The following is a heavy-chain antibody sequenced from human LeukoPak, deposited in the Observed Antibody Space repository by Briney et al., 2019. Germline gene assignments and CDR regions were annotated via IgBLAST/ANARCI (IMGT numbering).Heavy chain of an antibody. CDR2: IYTSGST. CDR3: ARGRMGYDSSGYSEAFDI. J-gene: IGHJ3*02. D-gene: IGHD3-22*01. Sequence: SETLSLTCTVSGYSISSGYYWGWIRQPPGKGLEWIGRIYTSGSTNYNPSLKSRVTMSVDTSKNQFSLKLSSVTAADTAVYYCARGRMGYDSSGYSEAFDIWGQGTMVTVSS. V-gene: IGHV4-38-2*02. CDR1: GYSISSGYY.